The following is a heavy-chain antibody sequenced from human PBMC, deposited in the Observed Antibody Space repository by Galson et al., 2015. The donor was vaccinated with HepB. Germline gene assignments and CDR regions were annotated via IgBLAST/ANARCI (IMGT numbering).Heavy chain of an antibody. D-gene: IGHD3-22*01. CDR2: IIPTSGAA. J-gene: IGHJ4*02. Sequence: QSGAEVKKPGESLRISCKASGGTFSTYSLSWVRQAPGQGLQWMGGIIPTSGAASNAQRFQGRVTFTADGSTSTAYMELSNLRSDDTAVYYCARDSSGYPFQFWGQGTLVTVSS. V-gene: IGHV1-69*01. CDR3: ARDSSGYPFQF. CDR1: GGTFSTYS.